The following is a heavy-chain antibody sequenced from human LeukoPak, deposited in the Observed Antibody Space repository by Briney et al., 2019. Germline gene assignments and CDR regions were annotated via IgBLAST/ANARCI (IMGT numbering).Heavy chain of an antibody. D-gene: IGHD1-26*01. Sequence: SETLSLTCTVSGGSISSYYWSWIRQPPGKGLEWTGYIYYSGSTNYNPSLKSRVTISVDTSKNQFSLKLSSVTAADTAVYYCAAGAAQGAFDIWGQGTMVTVSS. V-gene: IGHV4-59*01. CDR2: IYYSGST. CDR3: AAGAAQGAFDI. CDR1: GGSISSYY. J-gene: IGHJ3*02.